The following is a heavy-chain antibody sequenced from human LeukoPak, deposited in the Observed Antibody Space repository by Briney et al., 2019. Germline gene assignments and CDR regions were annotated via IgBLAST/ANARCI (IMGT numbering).Heavy chain of an antibody. CDR2: INPNSGGT. CDR1: GYTFTGYY. V-gene: IGHV1-2*02. D-gene: IGHD3-16*01. J-gene: IGHJ5*02. Sequence: ASVKVSCKASGYTFTGYYMHWVRQAPGQGLEWMGWINPNSGGTNYAQKFQGRVTMTRNTSISTAYMELSSLRSEDTAVYYCASLGGEGYWFDPWGQGTLVTVSS. CDR3: ASLGGEGYWFDP.